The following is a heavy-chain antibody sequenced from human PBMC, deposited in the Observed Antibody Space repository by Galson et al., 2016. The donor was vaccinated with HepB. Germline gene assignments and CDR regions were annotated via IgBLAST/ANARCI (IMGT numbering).Heavy chain of an antibody. J-gene: IGHJ4*02. D-gene: IGHD5-18*01. CDR1: GYTFTSYY. V-gene: IGHV1-46*03. CDR3: AGLWVRGGGFDY. Sequence: SVKVSCKASGYTFTSYYMHWVRQAPGQGLEWMGIINPSGGSTSYAQKFQGRVTMTRDTSTSTVYMELSSLRSEDTAVYYCAGLWVRGGGFDYWGQGTLVTVSS. CDR2: INPSGGST.